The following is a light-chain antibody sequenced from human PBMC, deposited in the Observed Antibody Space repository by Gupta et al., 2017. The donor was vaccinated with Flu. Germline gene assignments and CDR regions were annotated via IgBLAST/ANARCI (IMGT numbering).Light chain of an antibody. CDR2: EKR. CDR3: QVWASSRGDLV. V-gene: IGLV3-21*02. Sequence: SYVLTQPPSVSVAPGQTATITCGGDNIGSKSAHWYQQKPGQAPVLVVYEKRDRPSRITERFSGSNSGNTATLRIRRVEAGDEADYYWQVWASSRGDLVFGGGTTLTVL. CDR1: NIGSKS. J-gene: IGLJ3*02.